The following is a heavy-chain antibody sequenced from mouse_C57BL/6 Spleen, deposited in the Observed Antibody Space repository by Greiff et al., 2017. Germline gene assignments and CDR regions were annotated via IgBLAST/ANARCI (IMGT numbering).Heavy chain of an antibody. V-gene: IGHV5-16*01. J-gene: IGHJ2*01. CDR3: AREGGGTDYFDY. CDR2: INYDGSST. D-gene: IGHD4-1*01. CDR1: GFTFSDYY. Sequence: EVQLVESEGGLVQPGSSMKLSCTASGFTFSDYYMAWVRQVPEKGLEWVANINYDGSSTYYLDSLKSRFIISRDNAKNILYLQMSSLKSEDTATYYCAREGGGTDYFDYWGQGTTLTVSS.